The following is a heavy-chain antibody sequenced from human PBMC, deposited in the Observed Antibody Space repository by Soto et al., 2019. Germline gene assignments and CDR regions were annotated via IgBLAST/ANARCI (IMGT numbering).Heavy chain of an antibody. CDR3: TRPTFGKSRIDS. CDR2: INPSGGST. V-gene: IGHV1-46*01. J-gene: IGHJ4*02. D-gene: IGHD3-16*01. CDR1: GYTFTSYY. Sequence: GASVKVSCKASGYTFTSYYMHWVRQAPGQGLEWMGIINPSGGSTSYAQKFQGRVTISRDNAKNTLYLQMNSLRANDTAVYYCTRPTFGKSRIDSWGQGTLVTVSS.